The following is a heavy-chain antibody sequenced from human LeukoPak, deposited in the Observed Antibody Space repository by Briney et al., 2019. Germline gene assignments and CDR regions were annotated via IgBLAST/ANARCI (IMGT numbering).Heavy chain of an antibody. Sequence: GGSLRLSCAASGFTFSSYWMSWVRQAPGKGLEWVANIKQDGSEKYYVDSVKGRFTISRDNAKNSLYLHMNSLRAEDTALYYCAREPYYDSSGYSPDYWGQGTLVTVSS. CDR2: IKQDGSEK. D-gene: IGHD3-22*01. CDR1: GFTFSSYW. J-gene: IGHJ4*02. CDR3: AREPYYDSSGYSPDY. V-gene: IGHV3-7*01.